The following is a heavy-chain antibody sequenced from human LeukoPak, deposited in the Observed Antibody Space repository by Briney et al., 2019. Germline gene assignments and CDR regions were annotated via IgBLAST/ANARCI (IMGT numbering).Heavy chain of an antibody. J-gene: IGHJ2*01. D-gene: IGHD1-26*01. CDR1: GFSFNGYV. Sequence: GGSLKLSCEGSGFSFNGYVLHWVRQASGKGLEWIGRIRSKANYYATAYVESVKGRFIVYRDDSKRSAYLQMNDLKTEDTAVYYCTRSASVDIGGRPDFCYFDLWGRGTLVTVSS. V-gene: IGHV3-73*01. CDR3: TRSASVDIGGRPDFCYFDL. CDR2: IRSKANYYAT.